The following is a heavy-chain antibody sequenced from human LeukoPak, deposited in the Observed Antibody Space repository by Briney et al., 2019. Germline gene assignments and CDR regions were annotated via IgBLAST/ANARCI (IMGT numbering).Heavy chain of an antibody. V-gene: IGHV1-24*01. D-gene: IGHD3-3*01. J-gene: IGHJ4*02. CDR2: FDPGNGEI. Sequence: ASVKVSCKVSGHTLSDLTMHWVRQAPGKGLEWMGGFDPGNGEIIYAQKFQGRVTMTEDASTDTAYLELSSLKSEDTAVYYCAAGGLYDLLPYWGQGTLVTVSS. CDR3: AAGGLYDLLPY. CDR1: GHTLSDLT.